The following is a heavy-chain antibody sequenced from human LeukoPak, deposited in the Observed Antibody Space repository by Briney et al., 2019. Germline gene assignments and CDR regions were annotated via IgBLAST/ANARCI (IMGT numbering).Heavy chain of an antibody. Sequence: GGSLRLSCAASGFTISIHWMSWVRQAPGKGLEWVANIKQDGNEKYYVDSVKGRFTISRDNAKNSLYLQMNSLRGEDTAVYYCGRDSGSGNYKYFDYWGQGTVVTVSS. J-gene: IGHJ4*02. V-gene: IGHV3-7*01. CDR3: GRDSGSGNYKYFDY. CDR1: GFTISIHW. D-gene: IGHD3-3*01. CDR2: IKQDGNEK.